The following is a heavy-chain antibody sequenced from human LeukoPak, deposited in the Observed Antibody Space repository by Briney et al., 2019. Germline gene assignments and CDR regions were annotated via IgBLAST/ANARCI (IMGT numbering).Heavy chain of an antibody. CDR1: GYTFTVYY. V-gene: IGHV1-2*02. CDR2: INPSSGGT. J-gene: IGHJ4*02. CDR3: ARVKASRIQLWTRIFDY. Sequence: ASVKVSFKASGYTFTVYYMHWVRQAPGQGGEWMGWINPSSGGTNYAQKFQGRVTMTRDTSISTAYMELSRLRSDDTAVYYCARVKASRIQLWTRIFDYWGQGTLVTVSS. D-gene: IGHD5-18*01.